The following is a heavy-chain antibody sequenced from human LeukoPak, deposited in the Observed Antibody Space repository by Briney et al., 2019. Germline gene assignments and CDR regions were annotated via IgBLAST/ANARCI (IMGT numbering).Heavy chain of an antibody. Sequence: GGSLRLSCAASGFTFSSYWMSWVRQAPGMGLEWVANIKQDGSEKYYVDSVKGRFTISRDNAKNSLYLQMNSLRAEDTAVYYCARRLDYGDYGFSFFDYWGQGTLVTVSS. V-gene: IGHV3-7*01. CDR2: IKQDGSEK. D-gene: IGHD4-17*01. CDR3: ARRLDYGDYGFSFFDY. J-gene: IGHJ4*02. CDR1: GFTFSSYW.